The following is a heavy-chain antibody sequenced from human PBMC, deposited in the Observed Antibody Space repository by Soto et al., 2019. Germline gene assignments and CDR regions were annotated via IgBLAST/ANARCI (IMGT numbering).Heavy chain of an antibody. CDR1: GYSFSNFW. V-gene: IGHV5-51*01. Sequence: PVESLKISWQCSGYSFSNFWIRSLLQLPGQGLEWMGIIYPGDHETRYSPSFLGKVTISAETSINTAYLQWSSLEASDSAFYFCARSPRRSHYFDFWGQGALVTVSS. CDR2: IYPGDHET. J-gene: IGHJ4*02. CDR3: ARSPRRSHYFDF.